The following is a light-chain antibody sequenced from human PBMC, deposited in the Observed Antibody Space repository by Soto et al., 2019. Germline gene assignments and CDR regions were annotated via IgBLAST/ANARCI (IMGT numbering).Light chain of an antibody. V-gene: IGLV2-14*01. J-gene: IGLJ2*01. CDR1: SSDVGGYNY. CDR2: DVS. Sequence: QSALTQPASVSGSPGQSITISCTGTSSDVGGYNYVSWYQQHPGKAPKLMIYDVSNRPSGVSNRFYGSKSGNTASLTISGVQAEDEADYYCSSYTSSSTYVVFGGGTKLTVL. CDR3: SSYTSSSTYVV.